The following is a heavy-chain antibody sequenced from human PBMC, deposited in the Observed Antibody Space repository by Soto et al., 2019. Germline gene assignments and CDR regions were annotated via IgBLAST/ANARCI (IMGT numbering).Heavy chain of an antibody. Sequence: QVQLVESGGGVVQPGGSLRLSCAASRFIFSSYGMHWVRQAPGKGLEWVAVISNEGSVEYYADSVKGRFTTSRDNSKKTVYLQMNSLTTEDTAVYFCAKEGGVVGSTSSDRYDSWGQGTLVTVSS. J-gene: IGHJ4*02. CDR1: RFIFSSYG. CDR2: ISNEGSVE. CDR3: AKEGGVVGSTSSDRYDS. V-gene: IGHV3-30*18. D-gene: IGHD2-21*01.